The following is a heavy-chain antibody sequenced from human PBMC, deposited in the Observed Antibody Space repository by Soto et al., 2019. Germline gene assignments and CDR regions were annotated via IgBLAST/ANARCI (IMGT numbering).Heavy chain of an antibody. CDR3: ARAYYYDSSPDY. V-gene: IGHV4-59*01. CDR2: IYYSGST. Sequence: PSETLSLTCTVSGGSISSYYWSWIRQPPGKGLEWIGYIYYSGSTNYNPSGGSTSYAQKFQGRVTMTRDTSTSTVYMELSSLRSEDTAVYYCARAYYYDSSPDYWGQGTLVTVSS. J-gene: IGHJ4*02. CDR1: GGSISSYY. D-gene: IGHD3-22*01.